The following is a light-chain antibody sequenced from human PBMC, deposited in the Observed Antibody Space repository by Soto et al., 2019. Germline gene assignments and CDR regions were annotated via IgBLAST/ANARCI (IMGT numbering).Light chain of an antibody. CDR2: GAS. Sequence: EIVLTQAPGTLSLSPGERATLCCTPSQSVSSSYLAWYQQKPGQAPRLLIFGASDRATGTPDRFSGSGSGTEFTLTISSLQSEDFAVYYCQQYNNWPRTFGQGTKVDI. CDR3: QQYNNWPRT. CDR1: QSVSSSY. V-gene: IGKV3-20*01. J-gene: IGKJ1*01.